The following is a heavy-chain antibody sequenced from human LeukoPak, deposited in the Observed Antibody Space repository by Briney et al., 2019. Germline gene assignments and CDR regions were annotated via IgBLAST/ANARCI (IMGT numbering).Heavy chain of an antibody. CDR2: TYYRSKWYN. J-gene: IGHJ5*02. CDR3: ARGSICLSYYGLGSYCSWFDP. V-gene: IGHV6-1*01. D-gene: IGHD3-10*01. CDR1: GDSVSSNSAA. Sequence: SQTLSLTCAISGDSVSSNSAAWNWIRQSPSRGLEWLGRTYYRSKWYNDYAVSVKSRITINPDTSKNQFSLKLSSVTAADTAVYYCARGSICLSYYGLGSYCSWFDPWGQGTLVTVSS.